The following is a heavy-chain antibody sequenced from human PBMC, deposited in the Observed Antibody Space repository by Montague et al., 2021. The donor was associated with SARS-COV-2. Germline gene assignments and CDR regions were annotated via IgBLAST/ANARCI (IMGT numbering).Heavy chain of an antibody. D-gene: IGHD4-17*01. Sequence: SLRLSCAASGFTISSFWMSWVRQAPGKGLEWAANIRQDGSDKYYVDSVRGRFTISRDNAKNSLYLQMSSLRAEDTGVYYCTRDRDYGDYLNWFNPWGQGTLVTVSS. J-gene: IGHJ5*02. V-gene: IGHV3-7*01. CDR2: IRQDGSDK. CDR3: TRDRDYGDYLNWFNP. CDR1: GFTISSFW.